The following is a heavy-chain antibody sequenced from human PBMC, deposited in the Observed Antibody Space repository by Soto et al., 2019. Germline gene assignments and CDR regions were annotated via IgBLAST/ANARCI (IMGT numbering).Heavy chain of an antibody. V-gene: IGHV1-24*01. J-gene: IGHJ1*01. D-gene: IGHD6-19*01. CDR3: ATPPPWIAVAGAHGFQH. Sequence: ASVKVSCKVSGYTLTELSMHWLRQAPGKGLEWMGGFDPEDGETIYAQKFQGRVTMTEDTSTDTAYMELSSLRSEDTAVYYCATPPPWIAVAGAHGFQHWGQGTLVTVSS. CDR1: GYTLTELS. CDR2: FDPEDGET.